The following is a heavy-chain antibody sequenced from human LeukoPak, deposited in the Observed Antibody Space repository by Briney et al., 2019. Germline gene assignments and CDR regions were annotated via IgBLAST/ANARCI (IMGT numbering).Heavy chain of an antibody. CDR2: LSGSDGTT. CDR1: GFTFSSYG. D-gene: IGHD6-19*01. CDR3: AKRAPLYSSTPGNYFDS. Sequence: GGPLRLSCAASGFTFSSYGMSWVRQAPGKGLEWVSTLSGSDGTTYYAGSVKGRFTVSRDNTKNTFYLQMNSLRAEDTAVYYCAKRAPLYSSTPGNYFDSWGQGTLVTVSS. J-gene: IGHJ4*02. V-gene: IGHV3-23*01.